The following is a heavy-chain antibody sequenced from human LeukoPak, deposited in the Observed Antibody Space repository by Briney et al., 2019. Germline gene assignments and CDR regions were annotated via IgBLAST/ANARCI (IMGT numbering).Heavy chain of an antibody. CDR1: GGTFSNYA. CDR3: ARDALVGSWSRFNY. CDR2: IIPIFDTA. D-gene: IGHD1-26*01. Sequence: SVKLSCKASGGTFSNYAISWVRQAPGQGLEWMGGIIPIFDTANYAQKFQGRVTITADESTSTANMELSSLRSEDTAVYYCARDALVGSWSRFNYWGQGTLVTVSS. J-gene: IGHJ4*02. V-gene: IGHV1-69*13.